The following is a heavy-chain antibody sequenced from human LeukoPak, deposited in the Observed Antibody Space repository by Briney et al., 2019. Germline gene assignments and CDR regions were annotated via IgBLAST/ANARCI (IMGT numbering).Heavy chain of an antibody. V-gene: IGHV4-59*01. CDR2: IYYSGST. J-gene: IGHJ6*02. CDR3: ARGGYCSGGSCYSFYYYGMDV. D-gene: IGHD2-15*01. Sequence: ETLSLTCTVSGGSISSYYWSWIRQPPGKGLEWIGYIYYSGSTNYNPSLKSRVTISVDTSKNQFSLKLSSVTAADTAVYYCARGGYCSGGSCYSFYYYGMDVWGQGTTVTVSS. CDR1: GGSISSYY.